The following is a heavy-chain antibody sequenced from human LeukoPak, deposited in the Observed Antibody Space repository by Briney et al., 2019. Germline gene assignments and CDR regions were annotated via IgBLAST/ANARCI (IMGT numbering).Heavy chain of an antibody. V-gene: IGHV3-30*03. CDR1: GFTFSSYG. Sequence: PGGSLRLSCAASGFTFSSYGMHWVRQAPGKGLEWVAVISYDGSNKYYADSVKGRFTISRDNSKNTLYLQMNSLRAEDTAVYYCARGIIAAAGPTYHSPLTPNCDYWGQGTLVTVSS. CDR2: ISYDGSNK. CDR3: ARGIIAAAGPTYHSPLTPNCDY. J-gene: IGHJ4*02. D-gene: IGHD6-13*01.